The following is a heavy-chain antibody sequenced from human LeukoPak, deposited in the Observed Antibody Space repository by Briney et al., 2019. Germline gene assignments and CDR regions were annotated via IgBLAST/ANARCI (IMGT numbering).Heavy chain of an antibody. J-gene: IGHJ5*02. CDR2: IYYSGST. V-gene: IGHV4-39*07. CDR1: GGSISSSNYY. D-gene: IGHD4-17*01. CDR3: AKDRGGTTEELDP. Sequence: SETLSLTCSVSGGSISSSNYYWGWIRQPPGKGLEWIGCIYYSGSTYYNPSLKSRVTLSVDTSKNQFSLKLSSVTAADTAVYYCAKDRGGTTEELDPWGQGTLVTVSS.